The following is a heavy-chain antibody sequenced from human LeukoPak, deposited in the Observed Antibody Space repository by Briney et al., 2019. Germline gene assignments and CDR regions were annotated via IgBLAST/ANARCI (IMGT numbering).Heavy chain of an antibody. CDR3: ARHGSSGYTFGNDY. CDR1: GFTFSSYA. J-gene: IGHJ4*02. D-gene: IGHD3-22*01. V-gene: IGHV3-23*01. CDR2: ISGSGGST. Sequence: GGSLRLSCAASGFTFSSYAMSWVRQAPGKGLEWVSAISGSGGSTFYADSVKGRFTISRDNSKNTLYLQMNSLRAEDTAVYYCARHGSSGYTFGNDYWSQATLVTVSS.